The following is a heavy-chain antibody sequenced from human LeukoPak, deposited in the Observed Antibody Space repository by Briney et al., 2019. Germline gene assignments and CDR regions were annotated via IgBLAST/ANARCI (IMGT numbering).Heavy chain of an antibody. V-gene: IGHV3-48*04. CDR2: ISSSGSTI. CDR1: GFTFSSYS. J-gene: IGHJ4*02. CDR3: AKDSVAVTGTGNIDY. D-gene: IGHD6-19*01. Sequence: GGSLRLSCAASGFTFSSYSMNWVRQAPGKGLEWVSYISSSGSTIYYADSVKGRFTISRDNAKNSLYLQMNSLRAEDTALYYCAKDSVAVTGTGNIDYWGQGTLVTVSS.